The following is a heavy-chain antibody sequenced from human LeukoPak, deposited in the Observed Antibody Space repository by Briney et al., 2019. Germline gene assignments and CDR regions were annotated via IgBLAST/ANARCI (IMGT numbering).Heavy chain of an antibody. CDR2: ISSDGNNK. J-gene: IGHJ4*02. Sequence: GGSLRLSCAASGVTFSSSVMLWVRQAPGKGLEWVAGISSDGNNKYYGDSVKGRFTISRDNSKNTLYLQMNSLRAEGTAVYYCAKVGVYYDFWSGLDWGQGTLVTVSS. D-gene: IGHD3-3*01. CDR3: AKVGVYYDFWSGLD. CDR1: GVTFSSSV. V-gene: IGHV3-30*18.